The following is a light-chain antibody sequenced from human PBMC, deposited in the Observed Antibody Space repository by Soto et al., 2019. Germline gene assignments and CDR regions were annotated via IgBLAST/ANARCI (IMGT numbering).Light chain of an antibody. V-gene: IGKV1-27*01. CDR2: AAS. CDR1: QDMRNF. J-gene: IGKJ3*01. CDR3: PKYSSVPV. Sequence: IQMTQSPTSLSASVGDRVTITCRASQDMRNFVAWYQQKPGKAPKRLIYAASTLQSGVPSRFSGSGSGTDFTLTINSLQPEDVATYSCPKYSSVPVFGPGTKVEIK.